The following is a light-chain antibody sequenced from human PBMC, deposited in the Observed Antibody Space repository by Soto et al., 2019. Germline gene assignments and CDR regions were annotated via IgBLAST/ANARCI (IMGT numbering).Light chain of an antibody. Sequence: EIVLTQSPGTLSLSPGERATLSCRASQSVSNNYLAWYQQKPGQAPRLLIYGASNRATGIPDRFSGSGSGTDFTLTIRRLEPGECVEYYCQPYCSAPTFAQGTKVDIK. V-gene: IGKV3-20*01. CDR3: QPYCSAPT. CDR2: GAS. J-gene: IGKJ1*01. CDR1: QSVSNNY.